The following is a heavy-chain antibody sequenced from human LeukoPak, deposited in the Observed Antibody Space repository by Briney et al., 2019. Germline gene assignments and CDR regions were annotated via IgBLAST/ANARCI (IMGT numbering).Heavy chain of an antibody. J-gene: IGHJ4*02. CDR1: GGSISSGGYY. V-gene: IGHV4-30-2*01. CDR3: ARGDGIAVAGTTFDY. Sequence: SETLSLTCTVSGGSISSGGYYWSWIRQPPGKGLEWIGYIYHSGSTYYNPSLKSRVTISVDRSKNQFSLKLSSVTAADTAVYYCARGDGIAVAGTTFDYWGQGTLVTVSS. D-gene: IGHD6-19*01. CDR2: IYHSGST.